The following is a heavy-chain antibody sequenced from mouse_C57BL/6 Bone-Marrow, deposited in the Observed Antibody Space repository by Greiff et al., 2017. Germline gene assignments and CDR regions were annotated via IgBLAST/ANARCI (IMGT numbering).Heavy chain of an antibody. D-gene: IGHD1-1*01. V-gene: IGHV1-72*01. Sequence: QVHVKQPGAELVKPGASVKLSCKASGYTFTSYWMHWVKQRPGRGLEWIGRIDPNSGGTKDNEKFKSKATLTVDKPSSTAYMQLSSLTSEDSAVYYCARSSYGSTYAMDYWGQGTSVTVSS. J-gene: IGHJ4*01. CDR2: IDPNSGGT. CDR3: ARSSYGSTYAMDY. CDR1: GYTFTSYW.